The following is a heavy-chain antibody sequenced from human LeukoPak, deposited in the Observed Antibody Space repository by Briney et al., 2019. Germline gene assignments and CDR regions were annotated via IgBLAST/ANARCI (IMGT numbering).Heavy chain of an antibody. J-gene: IGHJ4*02. CDR3: ARASWVSSTDAVR. CDR1: GLSFSTFA. D-gene: IGHD3-16*01. V-gene: IGHV3-23*01. Sequence: GGSLRLSCAASGLSFSTFAMSWVRQGPARGLEWVSSLRGNGETFYAESVKGRFTLSSDSSRNTVYLHLNNLKVEDTAMYYCARASWVSSTDAVRWGQGTLVTVSS. CDR2: LRGNGET.